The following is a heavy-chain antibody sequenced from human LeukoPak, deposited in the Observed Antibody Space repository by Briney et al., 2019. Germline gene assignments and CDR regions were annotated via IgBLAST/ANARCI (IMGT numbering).Heavy chain of an antibody. CDR2: IRSKANSYAT. J-gene: IGHJ4*02. Sequence: GGSLRLSCAASGFAFSGSAMHWVRQASGKGLEWVGRIRSKANSYATAYAASVKGRFTVSRDDSKNTAYLQMNSLKTEDTAVYYCAKGYDFWSGYYSDYWGQGTLVTVSS. CDR3: AKGYDFWSGYYSDY. CDR1: GFAFSGSA. D-gene: IGHD3-3*01. V-gene: IGHV3-73*01.